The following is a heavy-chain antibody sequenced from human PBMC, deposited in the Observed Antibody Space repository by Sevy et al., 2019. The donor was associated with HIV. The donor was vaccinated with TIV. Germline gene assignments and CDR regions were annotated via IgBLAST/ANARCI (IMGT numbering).Heavy chain of an antibody. CDR2: ISGSGGST. V-gene: IGHV3-23*01. J-gene: IGHJ4*02. CDR1: GFTFSSYA. CDR3: ATGGGSGSYHPHFDY. D-gene: IGHD3-10*01. Sequence: GGSLRLSCAASGFTFSSYAMSWVRQAPGKGLEWVSAISGSGGSTYYADSVKGRFTISRDNSKNTLYLQMNSLGAEDTAVYYCATGGGSGSYHPHFDYWGQGTLVTVSS.